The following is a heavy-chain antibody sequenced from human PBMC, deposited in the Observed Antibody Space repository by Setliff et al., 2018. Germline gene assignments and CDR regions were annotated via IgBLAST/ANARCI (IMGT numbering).Heavy chain of an antibody. V-gene: IGHV4-39*02. CDR1: GGPISSSNYY. J-gene: IGHJ5*01. CDR2: INYRGST. D-gene: IGHD6-25*01. CDR3: VGRDFSGGDS. Sequence: SETLSLTCTVSGGPISSSNYYWGWIRQPPGKGLEWTGSINYRGSTHDNPSLRSRVTISISADTSNKSFSLNLFSVTAADTAVYYCVGRDFSGGDSWGHGTLVTVSS.